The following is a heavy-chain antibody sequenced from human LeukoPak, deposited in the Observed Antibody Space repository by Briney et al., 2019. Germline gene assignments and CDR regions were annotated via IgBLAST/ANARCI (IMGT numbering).Heavy chain of an antibody. V-gene: IGHV4-38-2*01. J-gene: IGHJ4*02. D-gene: IGHD3-16*02. CDR2: IYHSGST. Sequence: SETLSLTCAVSGYSISSGYYWGWIRQPPGKGLEWIGSIYHSGSTYYNPSLKSRVTISVDTSKNQFSLKLSSVTAADTAVYYCARSSVYYDYVCGSYRLGTFDYWGQGTLVTVSS. CDR3: ARSSVYYDYVCGSYRLGTFDY. CDR1: GYSISSGYY.